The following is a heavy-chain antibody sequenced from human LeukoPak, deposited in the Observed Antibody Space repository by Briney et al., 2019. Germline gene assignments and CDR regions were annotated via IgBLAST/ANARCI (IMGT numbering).Heavy chain of an antibody. V-gene: IGHV3-30*03. CDR3: ARRAVGYCSSSSCRSGGEDY. CDR2: ISYDVSNK. D-gene: IGHD2-2*01. J-gene: IGHJ4*02. CDR1: RFTFSSYG. Sequence: PGRSLRLSCAASRFTFSSYGMHWVRQAPGKGLEWVSVISYDVSNKDYAESVKGRFTISRDNSKKTLYLQMNSLRPEDTAVYYCARRAVGYCSSSSCRSGGEDYWGQGTLVTVSS.